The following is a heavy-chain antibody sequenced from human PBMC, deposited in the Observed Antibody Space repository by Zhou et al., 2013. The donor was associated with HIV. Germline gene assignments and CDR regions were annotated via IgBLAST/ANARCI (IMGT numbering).Heavy chain of an antibody. CDR2: INAGNGNT. CDR1: GGSFSIYA. D-gene: IGHD3-22*01. J-gene: IGHJ3*02. V-gene: IGHV1-69*11. Sequence: QVQLVQSGAEVKKPGSSVKVSCKASGGSFSIYAVSWVRQAPGQRLEWMGWINAGNGNTKSSQKFQGRVTITADESTSTAYMELSSLRSEDTAVYYCASGYDSSGYDAFDIWGQGTMVTVSS. CDR3: ASGYDSSGYDAFDI.